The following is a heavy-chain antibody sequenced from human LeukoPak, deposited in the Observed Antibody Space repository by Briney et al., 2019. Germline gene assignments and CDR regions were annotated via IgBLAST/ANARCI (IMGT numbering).Heavy chain of an antibody. CDR2: IYPYYTDN. CDR1: GSHFTTYW. V-gene: IGHV5-51*01. Sequence: GAALEISWETSGSHFTTYWIGLVRPRPGTGLGLGGVIYPYYTDNRYSPSFQGQVAISGDRSTRTAHLKWNSLEASDTGMYYCARQRGASGTVNWFDPWGQGTLVTVSS. D-gene: IGHD3-10*01. CDR3: ARQRGASGTVNWFDP. J-gene: IGHJ5*02.